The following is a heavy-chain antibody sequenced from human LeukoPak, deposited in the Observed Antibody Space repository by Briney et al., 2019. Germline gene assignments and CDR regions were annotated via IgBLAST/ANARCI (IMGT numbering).Heavy chain of an antibody. J-gene: IGHJ5*02. CDR1: GFTFSSYS. D-gene: IGHD3-22*01. V-gene: IGHV3-21*01. CDR2: ISSSSSYI. CDR3: ARDALYYYDSSGYYYVGWFDP. Sequence: TGGSLRLSCAASGFTFSSYSMIWVRQAPGKGLEWVSSISSSSSYIYYADSVKGRFTISRDNAKNSLYLQMNSLRAEDTAVYYCARDALYYYDSSGYYYVGWFDPWGQGTLVTVSS.